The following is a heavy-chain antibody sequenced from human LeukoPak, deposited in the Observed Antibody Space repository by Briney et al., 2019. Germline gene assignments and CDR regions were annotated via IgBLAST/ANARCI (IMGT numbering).Heavy chain of an antibody. D-gene: IGHD2-15*01. CDR2: ISSSSSYI. CDR1: GFTFSSYS. Sequence: PGGSLRLSCAASGFTFSSYSMNWVRQAPGKGLEWVSSISSSSSYIYYADSVKGRFTISRDNAKNSLYLQMNSLRAEDTAVYYCARDLTVLGYCSGGSCYLDYWGQGTLVTVSS. V-gene: IGHV3-21*01. CDR3: ARDLTVLGYCSGGSCYLDY. J-gene: IGHJ4*02.